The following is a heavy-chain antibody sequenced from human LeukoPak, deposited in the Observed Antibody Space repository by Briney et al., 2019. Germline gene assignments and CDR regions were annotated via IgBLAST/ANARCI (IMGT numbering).Heavy chain of an antibody. Sequence: SETLSLTCTVSGGSISSSSYYWGWIRQPPGKGLEWIGSIYYSGSTYYNPSLKSRVTISVDTSKNQFSLKLSSVTAADTAVYYCARLRLGESSFDYWGQGTLVTVSS. D-gene: IGHD3-16*01. CDR1: GGSISSSSYY. CDR3: ARLRLGESSFDY. V-gene: IGHV4-39*01. J-gene: IGHJ4*02. CDR2: IYYSGST.